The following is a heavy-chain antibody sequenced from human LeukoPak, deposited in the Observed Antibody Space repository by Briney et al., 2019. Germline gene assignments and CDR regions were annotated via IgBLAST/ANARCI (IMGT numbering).Heavy chain of an antibody. CDR3: ASTNWNYVYSDY. D-gene: IGHD1-7*01. CDR2: INPNSGGT. Sequence: ASVKVSCKASGYTFTGYYMHWVRQAPGQGLEWMGRINPNSGGTNYAQKFQGRVTMTRDTSISTAYMELSRLRSDDTAVYYCASTNWNYVYSDYWGQGTLVTVSS. J-gene: IGHJ4*02. V-gene: IGHV1-2*06. CDR1: GYTFTGYY.